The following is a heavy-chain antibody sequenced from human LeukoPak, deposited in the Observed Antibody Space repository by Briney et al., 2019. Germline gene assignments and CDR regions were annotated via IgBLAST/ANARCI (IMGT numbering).Heavy chain of an antibody. CDR3: VKVDT. J-gene: IGHJ4*02. V-gene: IGHV3-30*02. CDR2: IRNDGNKY. CDR1: GFTFSTSG. Sequence: GGSLRLSCVASGFTFSTSGMHWVRQSPGKGLDWVAFIRNDGNKYNYAESVKGRFTISRDNSKDTLYLQMDSLSAEDTAVYYCVKVDTWGQGTLVTVSS. D-gene: IGHD5-18*01.